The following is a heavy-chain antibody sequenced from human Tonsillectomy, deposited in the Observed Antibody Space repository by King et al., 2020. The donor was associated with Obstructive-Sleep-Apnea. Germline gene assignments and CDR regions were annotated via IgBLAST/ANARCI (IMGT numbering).Heavy chain of an antibody. CDR1: GFTISDYY. J-gene: IGHJ2*01. V-gene: IGHV3-11*01. CDR3: AREGLLRYFDL. Sequence: VQLVESGGGLVKPGGSLRLSCVASGFTISDYYMSWIRQAPGKGLEWISYISSTGITIYSADSVRGRFTISRDNAKNLLYLQMNSRRADDTAVYYCAREGLLRYFDLWGRGTLVTVSS. CDR2: ISSTGITI.